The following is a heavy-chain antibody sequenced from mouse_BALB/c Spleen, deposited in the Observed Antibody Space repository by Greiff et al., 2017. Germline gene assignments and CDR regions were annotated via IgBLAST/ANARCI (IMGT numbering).Heavy chain of an antibody. Sequence: VQLQQSGAELVRPGSSVKISCKASGYAFSSYWMNWVKQRPGQGLEWIGQIYPGDGDTNYNGKFKGKATLTADKSSSTAYMQLSSLTSEDSAVYFCARRGYYYGSSYEAWFAYWGQGTLVTVSA. CDR3: ARRGYYYGSSYEAWFAY. D-gene: IGHD1-1*01. CDR1: GYAFSSYW. CDR2: IYPGDGDT. J-gene: IGHJ3*01. V-gene: IGHV1-80*01.